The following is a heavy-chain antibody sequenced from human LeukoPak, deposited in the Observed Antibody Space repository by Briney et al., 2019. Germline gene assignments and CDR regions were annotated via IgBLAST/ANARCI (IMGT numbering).Heavy chain of an antibody. CDR3: ARGKDTVMGNRNYFDY. V-gene: IGHV1-46*01. Sequence: ALVKVSCKASGYTFTSNYMHWVRQAPGQGLEWMGIINPSGGSTSYAQKFQGRLTMTRDTSTSTVYMVLSSLRSEDTAVYYCARGKDTVMGNRNYFDYWGQGTLLTVSS. CDR1: GYTFTSNY. D-gene: IGHD5-18*01. CDR2: INPSGGST. J-gene: IGHJ4*02.